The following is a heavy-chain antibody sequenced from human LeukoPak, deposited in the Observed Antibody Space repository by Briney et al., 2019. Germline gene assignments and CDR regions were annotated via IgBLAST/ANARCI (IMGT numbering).Heavy chain of an antibody. V-gene: IGHV3-7*01. Sequence: PGGSLRLSCAAAGFTFSSYWMSWVRQTTGKGLECVAKIKEDGSEKHYVDSVKGRFTISRDNAKNSVYLQMNNVTTEDTAVYYCATEDPATVTTYGFDSWGQGTLVTVSS. CDR3: ATEDPATVTTYGFDS. CDR1: GFTFSSYW. J-gene: IGHJ4*02. CDR2: IKEDGSEK. D-gene: IGHD4-17*01.